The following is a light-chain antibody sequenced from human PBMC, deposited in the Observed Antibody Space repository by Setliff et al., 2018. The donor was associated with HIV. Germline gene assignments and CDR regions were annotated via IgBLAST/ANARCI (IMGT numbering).Light chain of an antibody. J-gene: IGLJ2*01. CDR3: SAWDGSLGAVV. Sequence: QSALAQAPPVSAAPGQKVTISCSGSSSNIGNNYVSWYQQLPGTAPKLLIYDNNKRPAGIPDRFSGSKSGTSATLGITGLQSDDEADYHCSAWDGSLGAVVFGGGTKVTVL. CDR2: DNN. V-gene: IGLV1-51*01. CDR1: SSNIGNNY.